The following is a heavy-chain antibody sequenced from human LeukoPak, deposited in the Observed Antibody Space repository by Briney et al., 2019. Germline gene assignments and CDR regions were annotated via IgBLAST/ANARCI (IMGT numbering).Heavy chain of an antibody. CDR1: GFTFSSYW. V-gene: IGHV3-20*04. J-gene: IGHJ5*02. CDR3: AKEISDTRFDP. CDR2: INWNGGST. Sequence: PGGSLRLSCAASGFTFSSYWMSWVRQAPGKGLEWVSGINWNGGSTGYADSVKGRFTISRDNSKNTLYLQMNSLRAEDTAVYYCAKEISDTRFDPWGQGTLVTVSS.